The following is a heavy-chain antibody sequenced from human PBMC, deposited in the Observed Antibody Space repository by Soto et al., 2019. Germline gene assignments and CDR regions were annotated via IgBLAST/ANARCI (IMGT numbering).Heavy chain of an antibody. CDR1: EFTFSSFS. J-gene: IGHJ6*02. CDR2: ISSSSSYI. V-gene: IGHV3-21*01. CDR3: ARERGYCSSTSCCPLYGMGV. Sequence: GGPLRLSCAASEFTFSSFSMTWVRQAPGKGLEWVSSISSSSSYIYYADSVKGRFTISRDNAKNSLYLQMNSLRAEDTAVYYCARERGYCSSTSCCPLYGMGVWGQGTTVTVSS. D-gene: IGHD2-2*01.